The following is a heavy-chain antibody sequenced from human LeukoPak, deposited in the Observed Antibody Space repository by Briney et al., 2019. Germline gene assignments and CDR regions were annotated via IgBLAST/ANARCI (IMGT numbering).Heavy chain of an antibody. CDR1: GYTFTSYG. CDR3: ARDGSGSAGPNYYYYGMDV. V-gene: IGHV1-18*01. D-gene: IGHD3-10*01. CDR2: ISAYNGNT. J-gene: IGHJ6*02. Sequence: ASVKVSCKASGYTFTSYGISWVRQAPGQGLERMGWISAYNGNTNYAQKLQGRVTMTTDTSTSTAYMELRSLGSDDTAVYYCARDGSGSAGPNYYYYGMDVWGQGTTVTVSS.